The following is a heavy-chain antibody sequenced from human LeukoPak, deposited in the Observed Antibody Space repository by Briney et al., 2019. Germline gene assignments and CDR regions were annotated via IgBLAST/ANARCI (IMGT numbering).Heavy chain of an antibody. V-gene: IGHV3-48*03. CDR1: GFTFSSYE. Sequence: XXSLRLSCAASGFTFSSYEMNWVRQAPGKGLEWVSYISSSGSTIYYADSVKGRFTISRDNAKNTLYLQMNSLRAEDTAVYYCARDLEWEEGFDYWGQGTLVTVSS. CDR2: ISSSGSTI. J-gene: IGHJ4*02. CDR3: ARDLEWEEGFDY. D-gene: IGHD1-26*01.